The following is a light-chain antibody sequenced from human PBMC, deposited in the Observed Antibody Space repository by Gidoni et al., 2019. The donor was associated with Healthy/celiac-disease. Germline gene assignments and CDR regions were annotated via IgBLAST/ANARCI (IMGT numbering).Light chain of an antibody. J-gene: IGKJ4*01. CDR3: QQRSNWPPLT. CDR2: DAS. CDR1: QSVSSY. Sequence: DIVLSPSPATLSLSPVERATPSCRASQSVSSYLAWYQQKPGQAPRLLIYDASNRATGIPARFSGSGSGTDFTLTISSLEPEDFAVYYCQQRSNWPPLTFGGGTKVEIK. V-gene: IGKV3-11*01.